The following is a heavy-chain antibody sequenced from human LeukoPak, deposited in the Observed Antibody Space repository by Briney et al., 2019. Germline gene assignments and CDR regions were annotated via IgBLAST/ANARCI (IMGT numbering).Heavy chain of an antibody. Sequence: PGGSLRLSCAVSGITLSNYGMSWVRQAPGKGPEWVAGISDSGGRTNYGDSVKGRFTISRDNPKNTLYLQMNSLRAEDTAVYFCAKRGVVIRVILVGFHKEAYYFDSWGQGALVTVSS. CDR3: AKRGVVIRVILVGFHKEAYYFDS. CDR1: GITLSNYG. V-gene: IGHV3-23*01. J-gene: IGHJ4*02. D-gene: IGHD3-22*01. CDR2: ISDSGGRT.